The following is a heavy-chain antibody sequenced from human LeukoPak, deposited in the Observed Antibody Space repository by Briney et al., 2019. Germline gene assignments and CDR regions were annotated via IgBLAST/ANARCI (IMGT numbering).Heavy chain of an antibody. CDR2: IYHRGTT. D-gene: IGHD3-22*01. J-gene: IGHJ4*02. CDR3: ARISMFYYESSGYYCDY. CDR1: GYSISSGYY. V-gene: IGHV4-38-2*01. Sequence: SETLSLTCAVSGYSISSGYYWGWIRQSPGKGLEWIGSIYHRGTTYDNSSLKRRVTISVDTSKNQFSLKLRSVTAADTAVYYCARISMFYYESSGYYCDYWGQGTLVTVSS.